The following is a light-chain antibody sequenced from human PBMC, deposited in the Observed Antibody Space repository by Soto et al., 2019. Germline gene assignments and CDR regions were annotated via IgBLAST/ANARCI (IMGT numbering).Light chain of an antibody. CDR3: QQYGGSMT. J-gene: IGKJ1*01. CDR2: GAT. V-gene: IGKV3-20*01. CDR1: QSVSSNY. Sequence: EIVIMQSPGTLSLPPGERATLSCRASQSVSSNYLAWYQQKPRRAPRLLIYGATSRDTGIPDRFSGSGSGKDFTLTISGLEPEDFAEYYCQQYGGSMTFGQGTKVDIK.